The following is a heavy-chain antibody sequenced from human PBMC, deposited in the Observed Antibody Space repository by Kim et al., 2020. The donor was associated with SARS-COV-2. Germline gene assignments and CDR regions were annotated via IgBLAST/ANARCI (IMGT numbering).Heavy chain of an antibody. D-gene: IGHD2-2*01. CDR3: AKDVCRSTSCPYNYYYGMDV. CDR1: GFRFDEYA. J-gene: IGHJ6*02. V-gene: IGHV3-43*02. CDR2: ISADGDVT. Sequence: GGSLRLSCEASGFRFDEYAMHWVRQAPGKGLEWVSLISADGDVTYYGDSVKGRFTISRDNSKNSLYLQMNSLRTEDTAFYYCAKDVCRSTSCPYNYYYGMDVWGHGTTVIVSS.